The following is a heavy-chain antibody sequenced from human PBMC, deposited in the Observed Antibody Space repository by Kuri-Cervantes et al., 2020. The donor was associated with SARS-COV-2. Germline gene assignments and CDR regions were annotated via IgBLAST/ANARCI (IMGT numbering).Heavy chain of an antibody. Sequence: SSVKVSCKASGGTFSSYAISWVRQAPGQGLEWMGGIIPIFGTANYAQKFQGRVTITTDESTSTAFMELSSLRSEDTAVYYCALGYWGSGYPRYYYYMDVWGKGTTVTVSS. CDR2: IIPIFGTA. CDR1: GGTFSSYA. V-gene: IGHV1-69*05. J-gene: IGHJ6*03. CDR3: ALGYWGSGYPRYYYYMDV. D-gene: IGHD3-22*01.